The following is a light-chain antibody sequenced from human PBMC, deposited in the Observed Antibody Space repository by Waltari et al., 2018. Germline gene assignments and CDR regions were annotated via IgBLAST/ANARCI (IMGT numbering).Light chain of an antibody. CDR2: TNS. J-gene: IGLJ6*01. V-gene: IGLV1-44*01. CDR1: SSNSGTRT. CDR3: ASWDDSLSVLNM. Sequence: QSVLPQPPSVSGTPGQRVTISCSGSSSNSGTRTVNWYQQLPGMAPKLLIYTNSRRPSGVPDRFSGSASGTSASLAISGLQSEDEADYYCASWDDSLSVLNMFGSGTKVTVL.